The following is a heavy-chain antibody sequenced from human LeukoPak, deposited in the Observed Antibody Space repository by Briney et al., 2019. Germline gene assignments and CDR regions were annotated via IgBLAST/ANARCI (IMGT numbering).Heavy chain of an antibody. V-gene: IGHV5-51*01. CDR3: ARQGCSGGSCYPSRRYYYYYMDV. Sequence: GESLKISCKGSGYSFTSYWIGWVRQMPGKGLEWMGIIYPGDSDTRYSPSFQGQVTISADKSISTAYLQWSSLKASDTAMYYCARQGCSGGSCYPSRRYYYYYMDVWGKGTTVTVSS. D-gene: IGHD2-15*01. CDR1: GYSFTSYW. CDR2: IYPGDSDT. J-gene: IGHJ6*03.